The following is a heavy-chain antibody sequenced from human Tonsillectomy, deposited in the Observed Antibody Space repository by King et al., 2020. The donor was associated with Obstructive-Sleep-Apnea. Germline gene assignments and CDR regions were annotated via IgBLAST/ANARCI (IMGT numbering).Heavy chain of an antibody. CDR3: ARDSLSYYYYGMDV. Sequence: QLQESGPGLVKPSQTLSLTCTVSGCSISSGDYYWSWIRQPPGKGLEWIGYIYYSGSTYYNPSLKSRVTISVDTSKNQFSLKLSPVTAADTAVYYCARDSLSYYYYGMDVWGQGTTVTVSS. CDR2: IYYSGST. CDR1: GCSISSGDYY. J-gene: IGHJ6*02. V-gene: IGHV4-30-4*01.